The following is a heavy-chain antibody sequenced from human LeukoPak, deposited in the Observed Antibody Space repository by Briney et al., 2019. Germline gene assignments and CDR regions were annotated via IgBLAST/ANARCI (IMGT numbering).Heavy chain of an antibody. CDR3: ARANSYDSSGHYYEFGY. V-gene: IGHV4-4*07. J-gene: IGHJ4*02. CDR2: IYTSGIT. CDR1: GGSISSYY. Sequence: SETLSLTCTVSGGSISSYYWSWIRQAAGKGLEWVGRIYTSGITNYNPSLKSRVTMSVDTSKNQFSLKLISVTAADTAVYYCARANSYDSSGHYYEFGYWGQGTLVTVSS. D-gene: IGHD3-22*01.